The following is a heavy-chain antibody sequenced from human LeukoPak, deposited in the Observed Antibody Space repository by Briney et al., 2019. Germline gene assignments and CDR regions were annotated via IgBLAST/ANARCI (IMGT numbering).Heavy chain of an antibody. V-gene: IGHV4-4*07. J-gene: IGHJ4*02. Sequence: SSETLSLTCTVSGGSISSYYWSWIRQPAGKGLEWIGRIYTSGSTNYNPSLKSRVTMSVDTSKNQFSLKLSSVTAADTAVYYCARDRPAARGYYFDYWGQGTLVTVSS. D-gene: IGHD2-2*01. CDR1: GGSISSYY. CDR2: IYTSGST. CDR3: ARDRPAARGYYFDY.